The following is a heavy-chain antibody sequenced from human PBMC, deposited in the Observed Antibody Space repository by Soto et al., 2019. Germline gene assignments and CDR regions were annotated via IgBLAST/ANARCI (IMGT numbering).Heavy chain of an antibody. CDR3: ARGSGSSWFDY. Sequence: VKVSCKPSGYTFTANYIHWVRQAPGQGLEWMGWMATRTGDTRFAQKFQGRVSMTRDTSIGTAYMELTTLALDDTAVYYCARGSGSSWFDYWGQGTQVTVSS. CDR1: GYTFTANY. D-gene: IGHD6-25*01. CDR2: MATRTGDT. J-gene: IGHJ4*02. V-gene: IGHV1-2*02.